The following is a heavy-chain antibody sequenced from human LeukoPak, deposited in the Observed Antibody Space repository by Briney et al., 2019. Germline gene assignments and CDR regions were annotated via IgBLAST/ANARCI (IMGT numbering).Heavy chain of an antibody. J-gene: IGHJ4*02. D-gene: IGHD3-16*01. Sequence: SETLSLTCTLSGGSISSYYWSWMRPPPGKGLEWIGYIYYSGSTNYNPSLKSRVTISVDTSKNQFSLKLSSVTAADTAVYYCARLSTPLGDYYFDYWGQGTLVTVSS. CDR2: IYYSGST. CDR3: ARLSTPLGDYYFDY. V-gene: IGHV4-59*08. CDR1: GGSISSYY.